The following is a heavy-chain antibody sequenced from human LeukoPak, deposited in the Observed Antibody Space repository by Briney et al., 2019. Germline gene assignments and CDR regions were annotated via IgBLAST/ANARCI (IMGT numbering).Heavy chain of an antibody. V-gene: IGHV4-59*12. CDR2: IYDSGST. J-gene: IGHJ4*02. D-gene: IGHD1-26*01. CDR3: SRESGAFCPFGY. Sequence: SETLSLTCIVSGGSISSYYWTWLRQPPGTGLEWIGYIYDSGSTNYNPSLSGRVTMLLDESSNHLSLHLTSVTAADTATYYCSRESGAFCPFGYWGQGTLVIVPS. CDR1: GGSISSYY.